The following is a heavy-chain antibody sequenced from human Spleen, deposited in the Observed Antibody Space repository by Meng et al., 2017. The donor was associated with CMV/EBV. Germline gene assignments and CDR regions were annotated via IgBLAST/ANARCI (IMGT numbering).Heavy chain of an antibody. CDR1: GGSFSEYY. J-gene: IGHJ4*02. D-gene: IGHD3-22*01. CDR2: INHSGST. V-gene: IGHV4-34*01. Sequence: GSLRLSCAVYGGSFSEYYWSWIRQPPGKGLEWIGEINHSGSTNYNPSLKSRVTISVDTSKNQFSLKLSSVTAADTAVYYCARERVRQYYYDSSGNRSFDYWGQGTLVTVSS. CDR3: ARERVRQYYYDSSGNRSFDY.